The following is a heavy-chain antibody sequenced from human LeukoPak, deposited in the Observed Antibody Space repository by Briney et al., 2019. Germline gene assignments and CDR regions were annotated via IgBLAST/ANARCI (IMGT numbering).Heavy chain of an antibody. CDR1: GFTFSSYE. Sequence: TGGSLRLSCAASGFTFSSYEMNWVRQAPGKGLERVSYISSSGSTIYYADSVKGRFTISRDNAKNSLYLQMNSLRAEDTAVYYCAREGQQLFDYWGQGTLVTVSS. CDR2: ISSSGSTI. V-gene: IGHV3-48*03. CDR3: AREGQQLFDY. J-gene: IGHJ4*02. D-gene: IGHD6-13*01.